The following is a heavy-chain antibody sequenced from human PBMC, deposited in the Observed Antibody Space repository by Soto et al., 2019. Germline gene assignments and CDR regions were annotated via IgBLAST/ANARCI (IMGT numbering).Heavy chain of an antibody. V-gene: IGHV4-61*01. Sequence: SETLSLTCTVSGGSVSSTSYYWTWIRQPPGKGLEWIGYIHYSGSTNYNPSLQRRVTISVDTSKNHFSLELTSVTAADTAVYYGVKGGGGGLFAQWGQGTMVTVSS. CDR3: VKGGGGGLFAQ. D-gene: IGHD2-15*01. CDR1: GGSVSSTSYY. J-gene: IGHJ4*02. CDR2: IHYSGST.